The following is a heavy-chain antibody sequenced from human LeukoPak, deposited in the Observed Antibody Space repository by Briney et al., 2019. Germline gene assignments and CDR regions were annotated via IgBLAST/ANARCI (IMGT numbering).Heavy chain of an antibody. V-gene: IGHV4-38-2*02. CDR3: AREPSYDSSGYRRHNWFDP. CDR1: GYSTSSGYY. D-gene: IGHD3-22*01. J-gene: IGHJ5*02. Sequence: SETLSLTCTVSGYSTSSGYYWGWIRRPPGRGLEWIGSIYHSGGAYYNPSLKSRVTISVDTSKNQFSLKLSSVTAADTAVYYCAREPSYDSSGYRRHNWFDPWGQGTLVTVSS. CDR2: IYHSGGA.